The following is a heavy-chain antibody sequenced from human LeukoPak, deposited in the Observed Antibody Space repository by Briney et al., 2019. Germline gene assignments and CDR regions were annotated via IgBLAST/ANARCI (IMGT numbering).Heavy chain of an antibody. CDR1: GVSISNYY. D-gene: IGHD1-26*01. Sequence: PSETLSLTCTVSGVSISNYYWSWLRPPPGKGLEWIGHIYSSGSTTSSPPLKSRATISVDTSKNQFSLKRTSVTAADTAVYYCARHRSDGTYPLDYWGQGGMVSVS. J-gene: IGHJ4*02. CDR2: IYSSGST. CDR3: ARHRSDGTYPLDY. V-gene: IGHV4-59*08.